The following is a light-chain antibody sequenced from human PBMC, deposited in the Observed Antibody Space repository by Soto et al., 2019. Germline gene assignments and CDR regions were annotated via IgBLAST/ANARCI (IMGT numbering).Light chain of an antibody. CDR1: SSDVGGYNY. CDR3: CSYGGSNNWV. J-gene: IGLJ3*02. Sequence: QSVLTQPPSASGSPGQAVAISCTGTSSDVGGYNYVSWYQHHPGEAPKLVIYEVTKRPSGVPDRFSGSKSGNTASLTVSGLQADDEADYYCCSYGGSNNWVFGGGTKLTVL. V-gene: IGLV2-8*01. CDR2: EVT.